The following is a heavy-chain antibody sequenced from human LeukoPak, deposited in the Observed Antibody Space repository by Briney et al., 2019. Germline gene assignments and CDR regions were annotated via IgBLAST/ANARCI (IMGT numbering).Heavy chain of an antibody. V-gene: IGHV1-18*01. CDR2: ISAYNGNT. J-gene: IGHJ6*03. D-gene: IGHD6-13*01. CDR3: ARDLQQLGAMDV. CDR1: GHTFTSYG. Sequence: ASVKVSCKASGHTFTSYGISWVRQAPGQGLEWMGWISAYNGNTNYAQKLQGRVTMTTDTSTSTAYMELRSLRSDDTAVYYCARDLQQLGAMDVWGKGTTVTVSS.